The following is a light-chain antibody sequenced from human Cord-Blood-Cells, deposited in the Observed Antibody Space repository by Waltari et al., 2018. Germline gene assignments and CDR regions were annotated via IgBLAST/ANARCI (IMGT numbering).Light chain of an antibody. J-gene: IGKJ4*01. V-gene: IGKV1-39*01. CDR2: AAS. CDR1: QIISSY. CDR3: QQSYRTPLT. Sequence: DIQMTQPPSSLSASVGDSVTITCRASQIISSYLNWYQQKPGKAPKLLIYAASSLQSGVPSRFSGSGSGTDFTLTISSLQPEDFATYYCQQSYRTPLTFGGGTKVEIK.